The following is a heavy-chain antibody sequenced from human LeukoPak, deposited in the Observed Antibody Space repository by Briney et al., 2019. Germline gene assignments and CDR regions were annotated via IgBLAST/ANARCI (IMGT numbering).Heavy chain of an antibody. CDR2: ISASGSYI. J-gene: IGHJ4*02. CDR3: AKGGKWDVTPFDY. Sequence: GALRLSCAASGFTFSSYSMNWVRQAPGKGLEWVSFISASGSYIYYADSVKGRFTISRDNSKNTLYLQVNSLRAEDTAVYYCAKGGKWDVTPFDYWGQGTLVTVSS. CDR1: GFTFSSYS. V-gene: IGHV3-21*04. D-gene: IGHD1-26*01.